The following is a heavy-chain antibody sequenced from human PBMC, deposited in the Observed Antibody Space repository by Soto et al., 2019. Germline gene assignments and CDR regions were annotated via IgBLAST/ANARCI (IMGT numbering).Heavy chain of an antibody. CDR2: IDPSDSYT. J-gene: IGHJ6*02. D-gene: IGHD3-3*01. CDR1: GYSFTSYW. Sequence: GESLKISCKGSGYSFTSYWISWVRQMPGKGLVWMGRIDPSDSYTNYSPSFQGHVTISADKSISTAYLQWSSLKASDTAMYYCAREMIFGVVIGPLYYYYYGMDVWGQGTTVTVSS. CDR3: AREMIFGVVIGPLYYYYYGMDV. V-gene: IGHV5-10-1*01.